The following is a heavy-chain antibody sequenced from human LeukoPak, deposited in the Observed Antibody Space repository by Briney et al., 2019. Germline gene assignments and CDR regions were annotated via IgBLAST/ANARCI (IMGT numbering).Heavy chain of an antibody. V-gene: IGHV3-21*04. CDR2: ISSSSSYI. CDR1: GFTFSSYS. D-gene: IGHD2-15*01. CDR3: AKNGDRGAYCSGGSCYPYYYYYIDV. J-gene: IGHJ6*03. Sequence: GGSLRLSCAASGFTFSSYSMNWVRQAPGKGLEWVSSISSSSSYIYYADSVKGRFTISRDNSKNTLYLQMNSLRAEDTAIYYCAKNGDRGAYCSGGSCYPYYYYYIDVWGKGTTVTISS.